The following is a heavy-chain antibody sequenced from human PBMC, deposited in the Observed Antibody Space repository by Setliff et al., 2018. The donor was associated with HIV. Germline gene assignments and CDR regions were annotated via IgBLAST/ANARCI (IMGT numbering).Heavy chain of an antibody. D-gene: IGHD3-9*01. CDR1: GYSFTSYW. J-gene: IGHJ3*02. V-gene: IGHV5-51*01. CDR2: IYPGDSDT. CDR3: ARQGDYDILTGYYRGHHYAFDI. Sequence: GESLKISCKGSGYSFTSYWIAWVRQMPGKGLEWMGIIYPGDSDTRYSLSFQGQVTISADKSNSTAYLQWSSLKAADTAMYYCARQGDYDILTGYYRGHHYAFDIWGQGTMVTVSS.